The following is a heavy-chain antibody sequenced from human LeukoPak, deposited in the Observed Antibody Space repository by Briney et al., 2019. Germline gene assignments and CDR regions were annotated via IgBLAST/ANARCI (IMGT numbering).Heavy chain of an antibody. D-gene: IGHD3-10*01. J-gene: IGHJ4*02. CDR3: AKHGSGSYYWYFGY. CDR2: ISGSGGST. CDR1: GFTFSSYA. Sequence: GGSLRLSCAASGFTFSSYAMSWVRQAPGKGLEWVSAISGSGGSTYYADSVKGRFTISRDNSKNTLYLQVNSLRAEDTAVYYCAKHGSGSYYWYFGYWGQGTLVTVSS. V-gene: IGHV3-23*01.